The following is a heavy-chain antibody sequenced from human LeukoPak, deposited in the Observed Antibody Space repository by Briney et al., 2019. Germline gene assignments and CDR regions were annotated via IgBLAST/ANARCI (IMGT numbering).Heavy chain of an antibody. D-gene: IGHD3-10*01. Sequence: ASVKVSCKASGYTFTNYGISWVRQAPGQGLEWMGWISAYNGNTHYAQNLQGRVTMTTDTSTSTAYMELKSLRSDDTAVYYCARGGHRRYYYTSGSAFDPWGQGTLVTVSS. V-gene: IGHV1-18*01. CDR1: GYTFTNYG. J-gene: IGHJ5*02. CDR2: ISAYNGNT. CDR3: ARGGHRRYYYTSGSAFDP.